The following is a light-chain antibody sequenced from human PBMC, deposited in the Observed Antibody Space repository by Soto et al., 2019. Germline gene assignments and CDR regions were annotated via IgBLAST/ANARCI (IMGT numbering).Light chain of an antibody. CDR2: EAS. V-gene: IGKV1-5*03. CDR3: QQYNVYSWT. J-gene: IGKJ1*01. Sequence: DIQMTQSPSSLSASVGDSLTITCRASQYISTYLNWYQQKPGKAPKLLIYEASSLEKGVPARFGGSGSGTEFTLTISSLQPDDFATYYCQQYNVYSWTFGQGTKVDIK. CDR1: QYISTY.